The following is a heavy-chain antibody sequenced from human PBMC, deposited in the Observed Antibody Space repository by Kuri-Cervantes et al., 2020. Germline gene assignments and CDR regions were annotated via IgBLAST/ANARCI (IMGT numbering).Heavy chain of an antibody. V-gene: IGHV4-4*07. D-gene: IGHD2-15*01. CDR3: ARGGNYYCSGGSCYSGYFDY. CDR2: IYTSGST. CDR1: GGSISSYY. Sequence: GSLRLSCTVSGGSISSYYWSWIRQPAGKGLEWIGRIYTSGSTNYNPSLKSRVTISVDTSKNQFSLKLSSVTAADTAVYYCARGGNYYCSGGSCYSGYFDYWGQGTLVTVSS. J-gene: IGHJ4*02.